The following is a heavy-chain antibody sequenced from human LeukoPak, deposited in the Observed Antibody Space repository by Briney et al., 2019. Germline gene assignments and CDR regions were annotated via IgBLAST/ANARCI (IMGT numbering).Heavy chain of an antibody. D-gene: IGHD6-6*01. J-gene: IGHJ4*02. Sequence: KSGGSLRLSCAASGFTFSNAWMSWVRQAPGKGLEWVGRIKSKTDGGTTDYAAPVKGRFTISRDDSRNMVYLQMRSLRTDDTAIYYCVWSSTWNKRFYLDQWGQGTLVTVSS. CDR3: VWSSTWNKRFYLDQ. CDR2: IKSKTDGGTT. CDR1: GFTFSNAW. V-gene: IGHV3-15*01.